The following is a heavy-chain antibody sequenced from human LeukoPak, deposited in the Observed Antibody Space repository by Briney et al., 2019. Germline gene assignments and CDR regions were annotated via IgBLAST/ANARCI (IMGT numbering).Heavy chain of an antibody. D-gene: IGHD3-10*01. J-gene: IGHJ6*02. CDR1: GGTFGSYA. V-gene: IGHV1-69*13. Sequence: SVTVSFKASGGTFGSYAISWVRQAPGQGLEWMGGIIPIFGTANYAQKFQGRVTITADESTSTAYMELSSLRSEDTAVYYCARDGSLGGYGMDVWGQGTTVTVSS. CDR3: ARDGSLGGYGMDV. CDR2: IIPIFGTA.